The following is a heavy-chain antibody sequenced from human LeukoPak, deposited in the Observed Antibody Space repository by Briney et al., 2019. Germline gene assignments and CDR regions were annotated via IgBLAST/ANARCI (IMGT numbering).Heavy chain of an antibody. J-gene: IGHJ6*02. V-gene: IGHV3-66*01. D-gene: IGHD6-19*01. CDR3: AREQGRDSGWNVYYGLDV. CDR1: GFNVRNNY. Sequence: PGGSLRLSCAVSGFNVRNNYMSWVRQAPGKGLEWVSVIYSSGNTDYADSVKGRFTISRDNSKNTLHLQMNSLRAEDTAVYYCAREQGRDSGWNVYYGLDVWGQGTTVTVSS. CDR2: IYSSGNT.